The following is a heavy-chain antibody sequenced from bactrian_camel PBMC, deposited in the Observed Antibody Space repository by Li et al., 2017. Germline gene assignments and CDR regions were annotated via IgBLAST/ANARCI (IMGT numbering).Heavy chain of an antibody. V-gene: IGHV3S40*01. D-gene: IGHD5*01. CDR3: VHNGGQGWGGQTPVLYPWRYNY. J-gene: IGHJ4*01. Sequence: VQLVESGGGSVQAGGSLKLSCAGSGFRHSVCCMGWYRQAPGKGLKWVSTINSDGGRTYYADSVKGRFTISRDNAKNTVYLQLISLKPEDTAMYYCVHNGGQGWGGQTPVLYPWRYNYWGQGTQVTVS. CDR1: GFRHSVCC. CDR2: INSDGGRT.